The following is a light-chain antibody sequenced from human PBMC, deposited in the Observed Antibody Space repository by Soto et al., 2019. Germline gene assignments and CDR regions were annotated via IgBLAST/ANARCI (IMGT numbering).Light chain of an antibody. V-gene: IGKV1-39*01. CDR3: HKIDIPLP. CDR1: QSISSY. J-gene: IGKJ2*01. Sequence: DIQMTQSPSSLSASIGDRVTITCRASQSISSYLNWYQQTPGKAPKLLIYAASSLQSGVPSRFSGSGSGTVFPPPFGGCHPENFEIYYCHKIDIPLPFGQGPKVEIK. CDR2: AAS.